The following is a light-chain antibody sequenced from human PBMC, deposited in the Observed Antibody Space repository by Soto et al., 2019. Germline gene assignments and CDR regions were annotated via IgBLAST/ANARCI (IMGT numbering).Light chain of an antibody. CDR1: QSFSTW. CDR2: AAS. J-gene: IGKJ1*01. Sequence: DLQMTHSPSTLSASVGDTVTITCRASQSFSTWLAWYQQKPGKAPKVLIYAASTLQSGVPSRFSGSGSGADFTLTISSLQPDDFATYYCQEYHSYTWTFGQGTKVDIK. CDR3: QEYHSYTWT. V-gene: IGKV1-5*01.